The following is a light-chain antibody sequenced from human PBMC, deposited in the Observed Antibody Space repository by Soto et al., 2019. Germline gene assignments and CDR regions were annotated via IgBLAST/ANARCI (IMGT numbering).Light chain of an antibody. CDR2: EVN. CDR1: SSDVGGYNY. V-gene: IGLV2-8*01. Sequence: QSALTQPPSASGSPGQSVTISCTGTSSDVGGYNYVSWYQQYPGKAPKLMIYEVNKRPSGVPDRFSGSKSGNTASLTVSGLQAEDEADYYCNSYTSTSTLNFVFGTGTKLTVL. J-gene: IGLJ1*01. CDR3: NSYTSTSTLNFV.